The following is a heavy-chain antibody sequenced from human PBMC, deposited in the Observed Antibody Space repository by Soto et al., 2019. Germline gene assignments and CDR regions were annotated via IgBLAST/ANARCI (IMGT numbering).Heavy chain of an antibody. Sequence: SETLSLTCTVSGGSISSGGYYWSWIRQHPGKGLEWIGYIYYSGSTYYNPSLKSRVTISVDTSKNQFSLKLSSVTAADTAVYYCARDEGRGGSEGYDFWSGYDYYYYGMDVWGQGTTVTVSS. D-gene: IGHD3-3*01. J-gene: IGHJ6*02. CDR1: GGSISSGGYY. V-gene: IGHV4-31*03. CDR2: IYYSGST. CDR3: ARDEGRGGSEGYDFWSGYDYYYYGMDV.